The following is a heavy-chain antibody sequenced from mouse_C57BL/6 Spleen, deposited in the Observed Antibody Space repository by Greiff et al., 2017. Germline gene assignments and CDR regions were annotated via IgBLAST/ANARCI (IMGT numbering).Heavy chain of an antibody. Sequence: QVQLQQPGAELVKPGASVKLSCKASGYTFTSYWMHWVKLRPGQGLEWIGMIHPNSGSTNYNEKFKSKATLTVDKSSSTAYMQLSSLTSEDSAVYYCARGTMVTTNFDYWGQGTTLTVSS. J-gene: IGHJ2*01. CDR3: ARGTMVTTNFDY. CDR1: GYTFTSYW. D-gene: IGHD2-2*01. V-gene: IGHV1-64*01. CDR2: IHPNSGST.